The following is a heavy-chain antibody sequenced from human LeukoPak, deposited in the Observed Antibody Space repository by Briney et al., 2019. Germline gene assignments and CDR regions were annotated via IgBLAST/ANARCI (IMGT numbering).Heavy chain of an antibody. D-gene: IGHD3-10*01. CDR3: ARVGDHYHWYLDV. J-gene: IGHJ2*01. CDR2: LYSGEST. Sequence: GGSLTLSCAASGFSVSTEYMNWVRQAPGKGLEWVSILYSGESTYYADSVKGRFIVSRDSSKNTLFLQMNALRVEDTAVYYCARVGDHYHWYLDVWGRGTLVTVSS. V-gene: IGHV3-53*01. CDR1: GFSVSTEY.